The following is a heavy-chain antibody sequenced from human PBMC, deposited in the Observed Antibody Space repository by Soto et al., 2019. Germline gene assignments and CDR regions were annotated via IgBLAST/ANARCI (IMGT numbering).Heavy chain of an antibody. CDR1: GGSISSGGYS. V-gene: IGHV4-30-2*01. CDR2: IYHSGST. J-gene: IGHJ4*02. CDR3: ASSIAAAYFDY. D-gene: IGHD6-13*01. Sequence: SETLSLTCAVSGGSISSGGYSWSWIRQPPGKGLEWIGYIYHSGSTYYNPSLKSRVTISVDRSKNQFSLKLSSATAADTAVYYCASSIAAAYFDYWGQGTLVTVSS.